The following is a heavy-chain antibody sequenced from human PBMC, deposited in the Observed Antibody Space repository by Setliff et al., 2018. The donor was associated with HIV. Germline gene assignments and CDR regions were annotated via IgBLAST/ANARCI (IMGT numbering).Heavy chain of an antibody. CDR2: ISSSGGST. CDR3: AKSIVVVTARWYFEL. J-gene: IGHJ2*01. D-gene: IGHD2-21*02. CDR1: GFTFNTYV. V-gene: IGHV3-23*01. Sequence: GSLRPSCAASGFTFNTYVMTWVRQAPGKGLDWVSGISSSGGSTYYADSVKGRPTISRDNSKNTLYLQMSSLRDEDTAVYYCAKSIVVVTARWYFELWGRGTLVTVSS.